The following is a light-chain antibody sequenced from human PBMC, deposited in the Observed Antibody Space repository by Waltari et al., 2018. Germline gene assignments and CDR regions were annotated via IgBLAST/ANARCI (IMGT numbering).Light chain of an antibody. CDR2: YDR. V-gene: IGLV3-21*04. Sequence: SYVVTQPPSVSVAPGETATITCGGDNIGTYSVHWYQQKAGQAPVLVIFYDRDRPSGIPDRFSGSNSGNTATLTINRVEAGDEARYYCHVWHPHVDPGVFGTGTEVTVL. CDR1: NIGTYS. J-gene: IGLJ1*01. CDR3: HVWHPHVDPGV.